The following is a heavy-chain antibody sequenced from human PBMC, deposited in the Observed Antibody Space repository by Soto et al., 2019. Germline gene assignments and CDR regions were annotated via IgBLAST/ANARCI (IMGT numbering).Heavy chain of an antibody. Sequence: SETLSLTCTVSGGSVSRDSNFWSWIRQPPGKGLEWIGYIYYSGPSRYNPSLESRVTISIDSSKNQVSLTLTSVTAADTAVYYCAAGNGIYALWGRGALLTGS. CDR1: GGSVSRDSNF. V-gene: IGHV4-61*01. J-gene: IGHJ2*01. CDR3: AAGNGIYAL. CDR2: IYYSGPS. D-gene: IGHD4-17*01.